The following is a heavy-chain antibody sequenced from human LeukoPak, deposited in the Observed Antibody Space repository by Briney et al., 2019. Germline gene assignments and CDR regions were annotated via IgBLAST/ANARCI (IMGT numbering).Heavy chain of an antibody. CDR2: ICPGDSDT. J-gene: IGHJ4*02. CDR1: GYGFSSYW. CDR3: ASATTVGGSLRFDY. V-gene: IGHV5-51*01. D-gene: IGHD4-23*01. Sequence: GESLKISCKGSGYGFSSYWIGWVRQMPGKGLEYMGIICPGDSDTRYSQSFQGQVTISADKSITTAYLQWSSLKASDTAMYYCASATTVGGSLRFDYWGQGTLVSVSS.